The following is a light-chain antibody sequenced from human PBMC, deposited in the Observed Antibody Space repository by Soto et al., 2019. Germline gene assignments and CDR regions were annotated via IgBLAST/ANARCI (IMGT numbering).Light chain of an antibody. Sequence: QSVLTQPASVSGSPGQSITISCTGTSSDVGGYNLVSWYQQHPGKAPKLMIYEGSKRPSGVSNRFSGSKSGNTASLTISGLQAEDDADYYCCSYEGSSTFYVFGAGTKLTVL. CDR3: CSYEGSSTFYV. CDR1: SSDVGGYNL. CDR2: EGS. J-gene: IGLJ1*01. V-gene: IGLV2-23*01.